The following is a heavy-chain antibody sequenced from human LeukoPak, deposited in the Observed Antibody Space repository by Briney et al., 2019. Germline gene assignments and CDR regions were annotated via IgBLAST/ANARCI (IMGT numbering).Heavy chain of an antibody. CDR2: ISYDGSNK. CDR1: GFTFSSYA. J-gene: IGHJ4*02. Sequence: GGSLRLSCAASGFTFSSYAMHWVRQAPGKGLEWVAVISYDGSNKYFADSVKGRFTISRDNSKNTLYLQMNSLRAEDTAVYYCAKGPYQLPLDYWGQGTLVTVSS. V-gene: IGHV3-30*04. D-gene: IGHD2-2*01. CDR3: AKGPYQLPLDY.